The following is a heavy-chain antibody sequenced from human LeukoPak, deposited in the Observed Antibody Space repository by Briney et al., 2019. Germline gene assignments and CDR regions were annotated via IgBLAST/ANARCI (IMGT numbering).Heavy chain of an antibody. CDR1: GLTFSNNW. V-gene: IGHV3-7*01. CDR3: AVGRSY. CDR2: INQDGSRE. J-gene: IGHJ4*02. Sequence: GGSLRLSCVASGLTFSNNWMSWVRQAPGKGLEWVANINQDGSREYYVDSVKGRFTISRDNAKNSLYLQMNSLRAEDTAVYYCAVGRSYWGQGTLVTVSS.